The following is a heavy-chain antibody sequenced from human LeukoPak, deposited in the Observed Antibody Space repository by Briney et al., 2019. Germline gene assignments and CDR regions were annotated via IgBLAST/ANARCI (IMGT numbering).Heavy chain of an antibody. CDR1: GFTFSDHY. V-gene: IGHV3-11*04. D-gene: IGHD1-7*01. Sequence: PGGSLRLSCAASGFTFSDHYMSWIRQAPGKGLEWLSDISGTSTTTYYADSVKGRFTISRDNAKNSLYLQMSSLRAEDTAVYYCARAKTTHAYYMDVWGKGTTVTVSS. J-gene: IGHJ6*03. CDR2: ISGTSTTT. CDR3: ARAKTTHAYYMDV.